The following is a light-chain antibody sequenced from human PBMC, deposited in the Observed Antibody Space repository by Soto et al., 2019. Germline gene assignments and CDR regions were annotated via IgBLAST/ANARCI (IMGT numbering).Light chain of an antibody. CDR1: QSLDRW. Sequence: DIQLTQSPSTLSASVGDRVSITCRGSQSLDRWVAWYQQKPGKAPKLLIYKGSVLQSGVPSRFSGSGSGTEFTLSISSLQPDDFATYYCQQYLSYSRTFGQGTKGDIK. CDR3: QQYLSYSRT. V-gene: IGKV1-5*03. CDR2: KGS. J-gene: IGKJ1*01.